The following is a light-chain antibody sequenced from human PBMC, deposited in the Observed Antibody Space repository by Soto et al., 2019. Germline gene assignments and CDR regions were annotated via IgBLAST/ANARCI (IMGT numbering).Light chain of an antibody. Sequence: EIVLTQSPATLSLSPGERATLSCRASQSVSTYLGWYQQKPGQAPRLLIYDASNRATGIPGRFSGSGSGTDVTLTISSLEPEDFAVYYCQHRRNWPWTFGQGTKVEVK. CDR3: QHRRNWPWT. CDR2: DAS. J-gene: IGKJ1*01. V-gene: IGKV3-11*01. CDR1: QSVSTY.